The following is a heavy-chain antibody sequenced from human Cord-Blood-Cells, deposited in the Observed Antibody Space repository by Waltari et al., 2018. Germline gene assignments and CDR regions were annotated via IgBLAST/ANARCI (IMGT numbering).Heavy chain of an antibody. CDR3: AIRDYDILTGYYNY. CDR2: ISPSFGTA. J-gene: IGHJ4*02. CDR1: GGTFSSYA. V-gene: IGHV1-69*01. Sequence: QVQLVQSGAEVKKPGSSVKVSCKASGGTFSSYAISWVRQAPGQGLEWMGGISPSFGTANYAQKFQGRVTITADESTSTAYMELSSLRSEDTAVYYCAIRDYDILTGYYNYWGQGTLVTVSS. D-gene: IGHD3-9*01.